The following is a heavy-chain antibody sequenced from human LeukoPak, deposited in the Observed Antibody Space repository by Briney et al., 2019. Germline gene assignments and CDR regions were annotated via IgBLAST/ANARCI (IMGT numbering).Heavy chain of an antibody. J-gene: IGHJ4*02. Sequence: GGSLRLSCAASGFTFSDYYMSWIRQAPGKGLEWVSYISNSGRATYYTDSLKGRFTISRDNAENSLYLQMNSLRAEDTAAYYCARVGSAAAGSYFFDYWGQGTLVTVSS. CDR1: GFTFSDYY. D-gene: IGHD6-13*01. CDR3: ARVGSAAAGSYFFDY. CDR2: ISNSGRAT. V-gene: IGHV3-11*01.